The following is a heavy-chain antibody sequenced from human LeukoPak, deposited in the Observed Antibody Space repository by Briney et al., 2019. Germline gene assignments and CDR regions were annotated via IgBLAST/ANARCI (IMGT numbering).Heavy chain of an antibody. D-gene: IGHD3-22*01. J-gene: IGHJ4*02. CDR2: ITGGGRT. CDR1: GFNFSDYA. V-gene: IGHV3-23*01. Sequence: GGSLRLSCAASGFNFSDYAMSWVRQAPGKGPEWVSSITGGGRTYYAEAVKGRLTISSESSNNTPFLQINSRRAEDTVIYYFAKRRYYDSGALRAPFEYWGKGTLVTVSS. CDR3: AKRRYYDSGALRAPFEY.